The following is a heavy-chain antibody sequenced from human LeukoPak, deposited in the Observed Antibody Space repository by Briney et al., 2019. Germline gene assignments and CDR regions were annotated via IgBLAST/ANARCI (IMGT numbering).Heavy chain of an antibody. V-gene: IGHV3-74*01. CDR1: GFTFSSYW. Sequence: PGGSLRLSCAASGFTFSSYWMHWVRQAPGKGLVWVSRINSDGSSTSYADSVEGRFTISRDNSKNTLYLQMNSLRAEDTAVYYCAKDNGSGWYLGAFDIWGQGTMVTVSS. CDR2: INSDGSST. CDR3: AKDNGSGWYLGAFDI. J-gene: IGHJ3*02. D-gene: IGHD6-19*01.